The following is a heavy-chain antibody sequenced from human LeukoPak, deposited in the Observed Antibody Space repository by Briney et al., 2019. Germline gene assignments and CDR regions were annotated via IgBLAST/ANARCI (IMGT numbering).Heavy chain of an antibody. J-gene: IGHJ3*02. CDR2: ILSSGRTM. D-gene: IGHD2-15*01. CDR1: GLPYSIHE. Sequence: GGSLRLSCAASGLPYSIHEMNCARHAPGGGVEWISYILSSGRTMYYADSVKGRFTISRDNAKHSLYLQMNSLRGEDTAVYYCTRGGYCSGGTCYRLNAFDIWGQGTTVTVSS. V-gene: IGHV3-48*03. CDR3: TRGGYCSGGTCYRLNAFDI.